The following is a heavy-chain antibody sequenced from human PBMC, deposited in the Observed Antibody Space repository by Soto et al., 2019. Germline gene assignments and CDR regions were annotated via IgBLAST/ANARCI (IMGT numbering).Heavy chain of an antibody. CDR2: MNAKSGDT. CDR1: GYTFSDFD. J-gene: IGHJ6*02. Sequence: QAHLEQSGAEVKRPGASVTVSCKASGYTFSDFDINWLRQAAGQGPEGMGWMNAKSGDTFSAQRFQGKFSMTWDTSPNTACMEGGSLTSAGAAIYYCARGNPFNYAGFDVWGQGTTVAASS. D-gene: IGHD3-16*01. V-gene: IGHV1-8*01. CDR3: ARGNPFNYAGFDV.